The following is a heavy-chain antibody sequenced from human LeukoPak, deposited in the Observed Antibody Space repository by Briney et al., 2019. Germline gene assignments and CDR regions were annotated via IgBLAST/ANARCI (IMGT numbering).Heavy chain of an antibody. V-gene: IGHV4-59*01. Sequence: PSETLSLTCTVSGGSISSYYWSWIRQPPGKGLEWIGYIYYSGSTNYNPSLKSRVTISVDTSKNQFSLKLSSVTAADTAVYYCVRGSGGTIPGSYYGMDVWGQGTTVTVSS. D-gene: IGHD1-14*01. CDR2: IYYSGST. CDR1: GGSISSYY. CDR3: VRGSGGTIPGSYYGMDV. J-gene: IGHJ6*02.